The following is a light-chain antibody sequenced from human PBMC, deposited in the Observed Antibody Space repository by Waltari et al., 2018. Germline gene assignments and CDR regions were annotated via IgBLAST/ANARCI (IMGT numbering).Light chain of an antibody. CDR3: HAAADNNWF. CDR1: VLAEKY. CDR2: NGT. Sequence: YDLAQPFSVSVSPGQTATITCSGDVLAEKYVRWFQQRPGQAPTLILYNGTERPSGSPERFSGSSSGSTVTLTIRGALLEDEADYHCHAAADNNWFFGGGTKLTVL. V-gene: IGLV3-27*01. J-gene: IGLJ2*01.